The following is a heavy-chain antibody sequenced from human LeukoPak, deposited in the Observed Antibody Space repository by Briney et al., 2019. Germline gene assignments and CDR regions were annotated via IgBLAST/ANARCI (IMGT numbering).Heavy chain of an antibody. V-gene: IGHV3-33*06. CDR3: AKSYWSLNDAFDI. Sequence: GGSLRLSCAASGFTFSSYGMHWVRQAPGKGLEWVAVIWYDGSNKYYADSVKGRFTISRDNSKNTLYLQMNSLRAEDTAVYYCAKSYWSLNDAFDIWGQGTMVTVSS. CDR1: GFTFSSYG. J-gene: IGHJ3*02. D-gene: IGHD1-1*01. CDR2: IWYDGSNK.